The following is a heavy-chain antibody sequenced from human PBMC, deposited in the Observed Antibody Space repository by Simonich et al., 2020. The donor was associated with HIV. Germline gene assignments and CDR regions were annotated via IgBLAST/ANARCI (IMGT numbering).Heavy chain of an antibody. Sequence: EVQLVESGGGLVKPGGSLRLSCAASGFTFSSYSMNRVRQAPGKGLEWVSAISSSSSSIYYADSVKGRFTISRDNAKNSLYLQMNSLRAEDTAVYYCARDGRKGSSTSCSDYWGQGTLVTVSS. CDR1: GFTFSSYS. V-gene: IGHV3-21*01. CDR2: ISSSSSSI. J-gene: IGHJ4*02. D-gene: IGHD2-2*01. CDR3: ARDGRKGSSTSCSDY.